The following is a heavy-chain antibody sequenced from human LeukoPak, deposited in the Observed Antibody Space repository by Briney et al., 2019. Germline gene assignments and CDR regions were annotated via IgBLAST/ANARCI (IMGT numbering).Heavy chain of an antibody. CDR1: GFTFSTYW. V-gene: IGHV3-7*03. J-gene: IGHJ4*02. Sequence: GGSLRLSCAGSGFTFSTYWMSWVRQAPGKGLEWVGNINQDGSEKNFVDSVKGRFTISRDNSKNTLYLQMNSLRAEDTAVYYCAKNPPFRGYHYWGQGTLVTVSS. CDR3: AKNPPFRGYHY. CDR2: INQDGSEK. D-gene: IGHD3-22*01.